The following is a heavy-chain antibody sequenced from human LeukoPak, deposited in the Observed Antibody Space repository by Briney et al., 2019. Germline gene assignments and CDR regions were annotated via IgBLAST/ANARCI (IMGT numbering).Heavy chain of an antibody. V-gene: IGHV3-7*01. CDR3: ARDRPYDILTGYSRFDY. CDR2: IKQDGSEK. CDR1: GFTFSGYW. J-gene: IGHJ4*02. D-gene: IGHD3-9*01. Sequence: GGSLRLSCAASGFTFSGYWMSWVRQAPGKGLEWVANIKQDGSEKYYVDSVKGRFTISRDNAKNSLYLQMNSLRAEDTAVYYCARDRPYDILTGYSRFDYWGQGILVTVSS.